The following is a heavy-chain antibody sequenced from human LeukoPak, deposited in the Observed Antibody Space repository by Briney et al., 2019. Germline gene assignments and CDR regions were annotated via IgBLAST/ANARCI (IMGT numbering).Heavy chain of an antibody. V-gene: IGHV1-2*02. CDR2: INPNSGGT. CDR1: GYTFTGYY. Sequence: VASVKVSCKASGYTFTGYYMHWVRQAPGQGLEWMGWINPNSGGTNYAQKFQGRVTMTRDKSIRTAYMELSRLTSDDTAVYYCVRNIWFGESADAFDIWGQGTMVTVSS. CDR3: VRNIWFGESADAFDI. J-gene: IGHJ3*02. D-gene: IGHD3-10*01.